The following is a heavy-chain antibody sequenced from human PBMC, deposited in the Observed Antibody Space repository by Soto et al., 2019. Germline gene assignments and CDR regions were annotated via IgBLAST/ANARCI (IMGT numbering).Heavy chain of an antibody. CDR1: GFPFSSYA. Sequence: QVQLVESGGAVVQPGRSLRLSCAASGFPFSSYAMHWVRQAPGKGLEWVAVKSYAVSNKYYADSVQGRFTISRDNPKNTLYLQMNSLRAEDTAVYYCAKDRYYLEDFTAPDYWGQGPLLTVSS. CDR3: AKDRYYLEDFTAPDY. CDR2: KSYAVSNK. J-gene: IGHJ4*02. D-gene: IGHD1-1*01. V-gene: IGHV3-30*18.